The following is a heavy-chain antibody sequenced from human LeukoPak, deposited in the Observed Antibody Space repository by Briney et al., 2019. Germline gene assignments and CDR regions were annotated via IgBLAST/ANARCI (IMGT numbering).Heavy chain of an antibody. Sequence: GASVKVSCKASGYTFTSYGISWVRQAPGQGLEWMGWISAYNGNTNYAQKLQGRVTMTTDTSTSTAYMELRSLRSDDTAVYYCARSNYDFWSGYQFDYWGQGTLVTVSS. J-gene: IGHJ4*02. D-gene: IGHD3-3*01. CDR2: ISAYNGNT. CDR1: GYTFTSYG. V-gene: IGHV1-18*01. CDR3: ARSNYDFWSGYQFDY.